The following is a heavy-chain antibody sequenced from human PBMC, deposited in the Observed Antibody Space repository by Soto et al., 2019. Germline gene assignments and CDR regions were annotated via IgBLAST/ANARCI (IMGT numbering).Heavy chain of an antibody. CDR1: GASISNYDW. D-gene: IGHD6-25*01. CDR3: ATRKPAAPC. Sequence: QVQLQESGPGLVKPSGTLSLTCAVSGASISNYDWWTWVRQPPGKGLEWIGESYHSGGTSYNASLNSRVTISVNRSNNQYSLELPSVAAADRAMYYCATRKPAAPCWGPGTLVGVSS. CDR2: SYHSGGT. V-gene: IGHV4-4*02. J-gene: IGHJ4*02.